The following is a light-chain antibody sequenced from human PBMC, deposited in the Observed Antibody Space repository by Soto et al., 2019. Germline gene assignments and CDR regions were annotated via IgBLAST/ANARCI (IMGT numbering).Light chain of an antibody. CDR1: SSDVGGYNY. J-gene: IGLJ1*01. CDR2: EVS. V-gene: IGLV2-14*01. Sequence: QSVLTQPASVSGSPGQSITISCTGTSSDVGGYNYVSWYQQHPGKDPKLMIYEVSNRPSGVSNRFSGSKSGNTASLPISGLQDEDEDDYYCSSYTSSSTYVFGTGTKRTVL. CDR3: SSYTSSSTYV.